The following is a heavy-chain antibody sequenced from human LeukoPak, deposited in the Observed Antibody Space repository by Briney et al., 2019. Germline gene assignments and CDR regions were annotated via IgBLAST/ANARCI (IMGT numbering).Heavy chain of an antibody. J-gene: IGHJ5*02. CDR3: ATAVRGRWELRSWFDR. V-gene: IGHV1-24*01. D-gene: IGHD1-26*01. CDR2: FDPEDGET. CDR1: GYTLTELS. Sequence: ASVKVSCKVSGYTLTELSMHWVRQAPGKGLEWMGGFDPEDGETIYAQKFKGRVTMTEDTSTDTAYMELSSLRSEDTAVYYCATAVRGRWELRSWFDRWGEGTLVTVSS.